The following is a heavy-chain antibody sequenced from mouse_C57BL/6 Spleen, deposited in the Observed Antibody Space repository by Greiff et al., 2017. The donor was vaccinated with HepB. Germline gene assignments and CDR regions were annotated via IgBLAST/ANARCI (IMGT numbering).Heavy chain of an antibody. Sequence: VQLQQSGPVLVKPGASVKMSCKASGYTFTDYYMNWVKQSHGKSLEWIGVINPYNGGTSYNQKFKGKATLTVDKSSSTAYMELNSLTSEDSAVYYCARGSNPLYYAMDYWGQGTSVTVSS. CDR2: INPYNGGT. V-gene: IGHV1-19*01. D-gene: IGHD1-1*01. CDR1: GYTFTDYY. J-gene: IGHJ4*01. CDR3: ARGSNPLYYAMDY.